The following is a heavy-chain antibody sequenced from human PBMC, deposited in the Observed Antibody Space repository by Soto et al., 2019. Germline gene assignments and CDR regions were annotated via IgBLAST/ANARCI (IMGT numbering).Heavy chain of an antibody. CDR3: ARQAPRGYDDYVGYYYYGMDV. V-gene: IGHV3-30-3*01. D-gene: IGHD4-17*01. CDR1: GFTFSSYA. Sequence: GGSLRLSCAASGFTFSSYAMHWVRQAPGKGLEWVAVISYDGSNKYYADSVKGRFTISRDNSKNTLYLQMNSLRAEDTAVYYCARQAPRGYDDYVGYYYYGMDVWGLGTTVTVSS. J-gene: IGHJ6*02. CDR2: ISYDGSNK.